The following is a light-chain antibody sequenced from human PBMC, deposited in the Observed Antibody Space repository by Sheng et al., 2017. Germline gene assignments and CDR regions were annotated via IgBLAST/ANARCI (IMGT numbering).Light chain of an antibody. CDR2: QDT. Sequence: SFELTQPPSVSVSPGQTATITCSGDKLGDKYACWYQQKPGQSPVLVIYQDTERPSGIPERFSGSNSGNTATLTISGTQAMDEADYYCQAWDRRTVLFGGGTK. V-gene: IGLV3-1*01. CDR1: KLGDKY. CDR3: QAWDRRTVL. J-gene: IGLJ2*01.